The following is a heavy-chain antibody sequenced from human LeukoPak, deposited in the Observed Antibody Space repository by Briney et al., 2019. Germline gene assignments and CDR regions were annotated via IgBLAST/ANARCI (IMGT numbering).Heavy chain of an antibody. D-gene: IGHD3-3*01. J-gene: IGHJ3*02. V-gene: IGHV2-70*11. CDR3: ARSSITIFGVVIIPDAFDI. CDR2: IDWDDDK. Sequence: NWIRQPPGKALEWLARIDWDDDKYYSTSLKTRLAISKDTSKNQVVLTMANMDPVDTATYYCARSSITIFGVVIIPDAFDIWGQGTMVTVAS.